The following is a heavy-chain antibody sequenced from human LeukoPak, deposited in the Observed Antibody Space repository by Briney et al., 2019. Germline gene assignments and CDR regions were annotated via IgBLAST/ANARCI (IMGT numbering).Heavy chain of an antibody. CDR1: GFTFSRYA. CDR3: ARGDAIVLITGFYFDY. CDR2: ISYDGNNK. J-gene: IGHJ4*02. V-gene: IGHV3-30*04. D-gene: IGHD3-22*01. Sequence: GGSLRLSCAASGFTFSRYAMHWVRQAPGRGREWVAVISYDGNNKWYADSVKGRFTISRDNSENTLYLQMDSLRAEDTAVYYCARGDAIVLITGFYFDYWGQGTLVTVSS.